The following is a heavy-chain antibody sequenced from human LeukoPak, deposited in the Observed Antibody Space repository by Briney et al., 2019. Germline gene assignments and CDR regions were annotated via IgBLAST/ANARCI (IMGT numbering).Heavy chain of an antibody. D-gene: IGHD2-2*01. CDR1: GFTFSSYA. J-gene: IGHJ4*02. V-gene: IGHV3-30-3*01. Sequence: PGRSLRLSCAASGFTFSSYAMHWVRQAPGKGLEWVAVISYDGSNKYYADSVMGRVTISRDNFKNTLYLQMNSLRAEDTAVYYCARVGGHCTSTSCPPPGYWGQGTLVTVSS. CDR2: ISYDGSNK. CDR3: ARVGGHCTSTSCPPPGY.